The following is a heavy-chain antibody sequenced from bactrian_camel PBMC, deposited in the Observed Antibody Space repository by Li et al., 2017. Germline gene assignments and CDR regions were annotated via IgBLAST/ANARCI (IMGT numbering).Heavy chain of an antibody. CDR1: GANFGDYC. V-gene: IGHV3S55*01. Sequence: QVQLVESGGDSVQAGGSLRLACVASGANFGDYCMAWFRQAPGKEREGVANIDRDGVSTYADSVKGRFTISQDKTENTLYLQMASLNPEDTAMYYCAADKWLGSCAGPILWADLDDYSYWGQGTQVTVS. D-gene: IGHD6*01. J-gene: IGHJ4*01. CDR3: AADKWLGSCAGPILWADLDDYSY. CDR2: IDRDGVS.